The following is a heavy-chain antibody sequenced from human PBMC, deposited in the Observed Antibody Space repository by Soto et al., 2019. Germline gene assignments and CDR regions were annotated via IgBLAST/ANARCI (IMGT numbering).Heavy chain of an antibody. CDR1: GYTFSIYA. CDR3: ARDKGGLDY. V-gene: IGHV1-18*01. J-gene: IGHJ4*02. Sequence: QVQLVQSGVEVKTPGASVKVSCKASGYTFSIYAISWVRQAPGQGLEWMGWISGFNGNTAYAQNFQDRVTMTTDTSTNKVYMEMRNLRSDDTAIYYCARDKGGLDYWGQGTLVSVS. CDR2: ISGFNGNT.